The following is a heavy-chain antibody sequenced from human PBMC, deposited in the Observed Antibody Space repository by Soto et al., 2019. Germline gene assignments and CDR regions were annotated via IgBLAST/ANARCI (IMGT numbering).Heavy chain of an antibody. CDR2: SSYTANT. CDR3: ARDMHAGFTPSSDI. CDR1: VGSVTSHH. J-gene: IGHJ1*01. V-gene: IGHV4-59*02. Sequence: SETLPLTCFVSVGSVTSHHWSFIRQFPGQGLHWIDYSSYTANTNHNPSLQSRVTISLDTSRNQLSLMLTSMTAADTAVYYCARDMHAGFTPSSDIWGQGTLVTVSS. D-gene: IGHD2-15*01.